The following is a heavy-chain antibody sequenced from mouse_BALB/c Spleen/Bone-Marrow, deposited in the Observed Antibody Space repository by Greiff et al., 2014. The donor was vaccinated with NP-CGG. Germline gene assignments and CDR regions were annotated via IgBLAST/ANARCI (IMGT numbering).Heavy chain of an antibody. V-gene: IGHV1-54*01. D-gene: IGHD2-1*01. Sequence: QVQLQQSGAELVRPGTSVEVSCKASGYAFTNYLIEWVKQRPGQGLEWIGVLNPGSGGTNYNEKFKGKATLTADKSSSSAYMQLSSLTSDDSAVYFCARRIYYAMGYWGQGTTLTVSS. CDR2: LNPGSGGT. CDR1: GYAFTNYL. J-gene: IGHJ2*01. CDR3: ARRIYYAMGY.